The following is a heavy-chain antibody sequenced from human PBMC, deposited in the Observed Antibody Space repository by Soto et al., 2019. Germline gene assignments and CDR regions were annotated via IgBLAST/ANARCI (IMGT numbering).Heavy chain of an antibody. CDR1: GLTFSSYA. J-gene: IGHJ3*02. CDR2: ISGSGGST. CDR3: AKARGDVVVVAAITDAFDI. D-gene: IGHD2-15*01. Sequence: PGGALRLSCAASGLTFSSYAMSWVSQAPGKGLEWVSAISGSGGSTYYADSVKGRFTISRDNYKNTLYLQMNSLRAEDTAVYYCAKARGDVVVVAAITDAFDIWGQGT. V-gene: IGHV3-23*01.